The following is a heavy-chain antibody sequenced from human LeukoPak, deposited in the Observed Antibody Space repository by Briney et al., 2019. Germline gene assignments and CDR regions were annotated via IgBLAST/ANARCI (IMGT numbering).Heavy chain of an antibody. CDR1: GYTFTGYY. V-gene: IGHV1-2*02. J-gene: IGHJ5*02. D-gene: IGHD3-22*01. CDR2: INPNSGGT. Sequence: ASVKVSCKASGYTFTGYYIHWVRQAPGQGLEWMGWINPNSGGTNYAQRFQGRVTMTRDTSISTAYMELSRLRSDDTAVYYCARVWISDSSGYFWFDPWGQGTLVTVSS. CDR3: ARVWISDSSGYFWFDP.